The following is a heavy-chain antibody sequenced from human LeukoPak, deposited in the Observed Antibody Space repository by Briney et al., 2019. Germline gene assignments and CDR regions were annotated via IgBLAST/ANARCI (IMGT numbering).Heavy chain of an antibody. J-gene: IGHJ4*02. CDR2: INHSGST. D-gene: IGHD2-15*01. CDR1: GGSFSGYY. V-gene: IGHV4-34*01. Sequence: NTSETLSLTCAVYGGSFSGYYWSWIRQPPGKGLEWMGEINHSGSTNYNPSLKSRVTISVDTSKNQFSLKLSSVTAADTAVYYCARGALEGYCSGGSCPFFDYWGQGTLVTVSS. CDR3: ARGALEGYCSGGSCPFFDY.